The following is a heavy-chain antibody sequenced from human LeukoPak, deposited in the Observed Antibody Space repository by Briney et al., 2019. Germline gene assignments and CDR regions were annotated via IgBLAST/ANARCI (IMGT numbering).Heavy chain of an antibody. CDR3: AKDGSIAASWFDP. Sequence: GRSLRLSCAASGFTFSSYGMHWVRQAPGKGLEWVAVIWYDGSNNYYADSVKGRFTISRDNSKNTLYLQMNSLRAEDTAVYYCAKDGSIAASWFDPWGQGTLVTVSS. CDR2: IWYDGSNN. J-gene: IGHJ5*02. CDR1: GFTFSSYG. V-gene: IGHV3-33*06. D-gene: IGHD6-13*01.